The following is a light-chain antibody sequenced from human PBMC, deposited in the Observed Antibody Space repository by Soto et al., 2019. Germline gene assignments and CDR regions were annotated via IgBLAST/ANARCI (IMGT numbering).Light chain of an antibody. J-gene: IGKJ4*01. CDR1: QSVGNN. Sequence: EIVVTQSPATLSVSPGERATLSCRASQSVGNNFAWYQQKPGQAPRLLIFATSTRATAVPARFSGSGSGTESTLTISSMQSEDFAVYYCQEYGDWPLTFGGGAKVEIE. CDR3: QEYGDWPLT. CDR2: ATS. V-gene: IGKV3-15*01.